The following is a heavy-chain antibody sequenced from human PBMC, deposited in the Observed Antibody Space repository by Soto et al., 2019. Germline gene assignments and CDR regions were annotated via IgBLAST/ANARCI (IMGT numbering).Heavy chain of an antibody. CDR3: AKEPRAVAGTGVDY. Sequence: DVQVLESGGGLVQPGGSLRLSCAASGFIFSSYAMSWVRQAPGKGLEWVSAIGGSGGSPYYADSVKGRFTISRDNTKNTLYLQMNSLRAEDTAVYYCAKEPRAVAGTGVDYWGQGTLVTVSS. CDR2: IGGSGGSP. CDR1: GFIFSSYA. J-gene: IGHJ4*02. V-gene: IGHV3-23*01. D-gene: IGHD6-19*01.